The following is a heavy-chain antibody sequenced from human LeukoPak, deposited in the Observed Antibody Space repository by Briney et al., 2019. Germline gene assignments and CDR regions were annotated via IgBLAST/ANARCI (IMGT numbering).Heavy chain of an antibody. D-gene: IGHD3-10*01. Sequence: SETLSLNCTVSGGSISSYYWSWIRQPPGKGLEWIGYIYYSGSTNYNPFLKSRVTISVDTSKNQFSLKLSSVTAADTAVYYCANYGSGGGFDYWGQGTLVTVSS. CDR1: GGSISSYY. J-gene: IGHJ4*02. V-gene: IGHV4-59*01. CDR2: IYYSGST. CDR3: ANYGSGGGFDY.